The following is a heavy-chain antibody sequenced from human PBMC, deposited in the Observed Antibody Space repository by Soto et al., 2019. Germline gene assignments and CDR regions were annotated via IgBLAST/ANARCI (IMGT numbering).Heavy chain of an antibody. CDR2: ISATGVNI. CDR1: GYIFIDYA. V-gene: IGHV3-23*01. J-gene: IGHJ2*01. Sequence: EAQLFESGGGLARPGVSLRLSCVASGYIFIDYAMTWIRQARGKGLEWVATISATGVNIEYRESLKGRFTISKDNSKNMVDLQINVLTADDTAVYYGAKMAGGLGYFDLWGRGTLVTVSS. D-gene: IGHD3-16*01. CDR3: AKMAGGLGYFDL.